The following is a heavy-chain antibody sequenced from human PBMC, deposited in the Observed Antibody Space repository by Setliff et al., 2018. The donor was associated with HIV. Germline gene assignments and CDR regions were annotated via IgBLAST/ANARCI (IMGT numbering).Heavy chain of an antibody. CDR1: GGSISSHY. V-gene: IGHV4-59*11. CDR2: IYYSGST. CDR3: ARSMHYPGDDAFDI. D-gene: IGHD3-10*01. Sequence: PSETLSLTCTVSGGSISSHYWSWIRQPPGKGLEWIGCIYYSGSTYYNPSLKSRVTMSVDTSKNQFSLNLSSVTAADTAVYYCARSMHYPGDDAFDIWGQGTMVTVSS. J-gene: IGHJ3*02.